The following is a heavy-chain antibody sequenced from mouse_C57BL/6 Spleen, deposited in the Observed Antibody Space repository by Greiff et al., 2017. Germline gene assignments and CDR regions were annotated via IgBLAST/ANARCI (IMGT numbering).Heavy chain of an antibody. V-gene: IGHV1-76*01. D-gene: IGHD2-5*01. J-gene: IGHJ4*01. Sequence: VQRVESGAELVRPGASVKLSCKASGYTFTDYYINWVKQRPGQGLEWIARIYPGSGNTYYNEKFKGKATLTAEKSSSTAYMQLSSLTYEDSAVYFCARGYYSKDYAMDYWGQGTSVTVSS. CDR3: ARGYYSKDYAMDY. CDR1: GYTFTDYY. CDR2: IYPGSGNT.